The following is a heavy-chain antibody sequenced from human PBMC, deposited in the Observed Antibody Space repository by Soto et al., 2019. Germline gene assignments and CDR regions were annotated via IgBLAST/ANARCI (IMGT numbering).Heavy chain of an antibody. J-gene: IGHJ4*02. CDR2: IIPIFGTA. D-gene: IGHD2-21*01. V-gene: IGHV1-69*19. CDR1: GGTFSSYA. Sequence: QVQLVQSGAEVKKPGSSVKVSCKASGGTFSSYAISWVRQAPGQGLEWMGGIIPIFGTANYAQKFQGRVTITADESTSTDDLELSSLRSEHRAFYYCASLIICWRLPPRYWGQGTLVTVSS. CDR3: ASLIICWRLPPRY.